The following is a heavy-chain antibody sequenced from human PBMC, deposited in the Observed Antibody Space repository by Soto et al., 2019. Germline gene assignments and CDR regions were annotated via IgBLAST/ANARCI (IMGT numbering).Heavy chain of an antibody. J-gene: IGHJ4*02. V-gene: IGHV3-30-3*01. D-gene: IGHD2-15*01. Sequence: WGSLRLSCAASGFTFISYAIHFGRQSPGKWLEWAAVISYDGSNKYYADSVKGRFTISRDNSKNTLYLQMNSLRAEDTAVYYCARDVDIVVVVAAHYWGQGTLVTVSS. CDR3: ARDVDIVVVVAAHY. CDR2: ISYDGSNK. CDR1: GFTFISYA.